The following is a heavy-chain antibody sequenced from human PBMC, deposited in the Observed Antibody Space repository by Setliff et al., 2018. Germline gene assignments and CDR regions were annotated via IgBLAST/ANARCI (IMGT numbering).Heavy chain of an antibody. J-gene: IGHJ6*03. V-gene: IGHV4-59*08. CDR2: VYYSGTA. Sequence: SETLSLTCTVSDGSLSTYYWSWIRQPPGKGLEFIGYVYYSGTANYSPSLKSRVTISLDTSKNQFSLKLSSVTAADTAVYYCARMSGFLYMDVWGKGTTVTVSS. D-gene: IGHD6-25*01. CDR1: DGSLSTYY. CDR3: ARMSGFLYMDV.